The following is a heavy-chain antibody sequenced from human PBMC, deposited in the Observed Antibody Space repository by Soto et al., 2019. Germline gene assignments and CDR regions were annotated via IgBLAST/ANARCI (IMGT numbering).Heavy chain of an antibody. V-gene: IGHV4-39*01. D-gene: IGHD3-16*02. CDR1: GGSISSSRYY. CDR2: IYYSGST. CDR3: AGDRLFPANWFDP. Sequence: SETLSLTCTVSGGSISSSRYYWGWIRQPPGKGLEWIGSIYYSGSTYYNPSLKSRVTISVDTSKNQFSLKLSSVTAADTAVYYCAGDRLFPANWFDPWGQGTLVTVSS. J-gene: IGHJ5*02.